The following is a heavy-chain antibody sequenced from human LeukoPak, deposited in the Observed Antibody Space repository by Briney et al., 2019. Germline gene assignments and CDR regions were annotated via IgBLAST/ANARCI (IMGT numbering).Heavy chain of an antibody. J-gene: IGHJ6*02. CDR2: IRSRGSTI. Sequence: VQPGGSLRLSCAASGFAFSSYEMNWVRQAPGKGLEWVSYIRSRGSTIYYADSVKGRFTISRDNAKNSLYLQMNSLRAEDTAVYYCARDQYHYYGMDVWGQGTTVTVSS. D-gene: IGHD4-11*01. V-gene: IGHV3-48*03. CDR3: ARDQYHYYGMDV. CDR1: GFAFSSYE.